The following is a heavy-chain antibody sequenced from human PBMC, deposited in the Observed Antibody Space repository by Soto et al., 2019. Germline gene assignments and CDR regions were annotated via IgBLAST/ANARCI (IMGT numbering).Heavy chain of an antibody. V-gene: IGHV3-33*01. Sequence: GGSLRLSCAASGFIFINFGIHLFRQSPVKGLEWVAVIWYDGSNEYYADSVKGRFTISKDNSKNTLYLQMNSLRAEDTAVYYCARDDIPGIAVATYGLDVWGQGTTVTVSS. CDR1: GFIFINFG. J-gene: IGHJ6*02. CDR2: IWYDGSNE. CDR3: ARDDIPGIAVATYGLDV. D-gene: IGHD6-19*01.